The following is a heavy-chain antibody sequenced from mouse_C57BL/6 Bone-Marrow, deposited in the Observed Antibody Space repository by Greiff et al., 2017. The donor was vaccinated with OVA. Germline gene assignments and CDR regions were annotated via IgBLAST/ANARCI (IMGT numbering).Heavy chain of an antibody. Sequence: EVQLVESGGGLVKPGGSLKLSCAASGFTFSSYAMSWVRQTPEKRLEWVATISDGGSYTYYPDNVKGRFTISRDNAKNNLYLKKSNLKTEDKAMYYCARDLITTIVATYDYWGQGTTLTVSS. CDR2: ISDGGSYT. V-gene: IGHV5-4*01. J-gene: IGHJ2*01. CDR3: ARDLITTIVATYDY. CDR1: GFTFSSYA. D-gene: IGHD1-1*01.